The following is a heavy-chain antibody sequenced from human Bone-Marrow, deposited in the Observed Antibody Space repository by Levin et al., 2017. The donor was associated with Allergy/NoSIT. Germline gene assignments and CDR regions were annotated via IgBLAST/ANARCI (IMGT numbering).Heavy chain of an antibody. CDR2: FDPEDGET. D-gene: IGHD1-26*01. CDR1: GYTLTELS. Sequence: ASVKVSCKVSGYTLTELSMHWVRQAPGKGLEWMGGFDPEDGETIYAQKFQGRVTMTEDTSTDTAYMELSSLRSEDTAVYYCATGIYSGSYFGSQDYFDYWGQGTLVTVSS. V-gene: IGHV1-24*01. CDR3: ATGIYSGSYFGSQDYFDY. J-gene: IGHJ4*02.